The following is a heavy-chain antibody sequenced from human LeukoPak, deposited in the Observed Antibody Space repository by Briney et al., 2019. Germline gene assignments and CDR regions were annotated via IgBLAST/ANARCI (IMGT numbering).Heavy chain of an antibody. V-gene: IGHV4-59*01. CDR2: IYYSGST. Sequence: SETLSLTCTVSGGSISSYYWSWIRQPPGKGLEWIGYIYYSGSTNYNPSLKSRVTISVDTSKNQFSLKLSSVTAADTAVYYCARISMAAAAHYYYYMDVWGKGTTVTVSS. CDR1: GGSISSYY. J-gene: IGHJ6*03. D-gene: IGHD6-13*01. CDR3: ARISMAAAAHYYYYMDV.